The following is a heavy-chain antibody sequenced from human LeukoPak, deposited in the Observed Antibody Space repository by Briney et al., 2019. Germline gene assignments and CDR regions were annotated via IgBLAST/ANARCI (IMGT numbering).Heavy chain of an antibody. V-gene: IGHV1-2*02. D-gene: IGHD5-24*01. CDR3: ARDPGRFARDY. CDR2: INSDSGDT. CDR1: GYTYTAYF. Sequence: AASVKVSCKASGYTYTAYFIYWVRQAPGQGLEWMGWINSDSGDTNVAQNFQDRVTMTRDTSSITAYMEVNNLRSDDTAVYYCARDPGRFARDYWGQGTLVTVSS. J-gene: IGHJ4*02.